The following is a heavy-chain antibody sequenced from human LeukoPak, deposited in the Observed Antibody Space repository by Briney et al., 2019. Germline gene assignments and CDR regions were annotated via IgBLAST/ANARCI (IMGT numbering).Heavy chain of an antibody. CDR2: ISSGGNT. CDR3: AREDRGYYLDY. CDR1: GFIVSSNY. Sequence: GGSLRLSCAASGFIVSSNYMSWVRQAPGKGLEWVSVISSGGNTYYADSVKGRFTISRDNSKNTVFLQMNSLRAEDTDVYYCAREDRGYYLDYWGQGTLVTVSS. D-gene: IGHD3-22*01. J-gene: IGHJ4*02. V-gene: IGHV3-53*01.